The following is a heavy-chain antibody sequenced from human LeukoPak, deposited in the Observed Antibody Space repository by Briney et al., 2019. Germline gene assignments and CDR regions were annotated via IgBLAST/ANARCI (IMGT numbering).Heavy chain of an antibody. V-gene: IGHV4-31*11. CDR2: IYYSGST. D-gene: IGHD6-13*01. CDR1: GGSISSGGYY. CDR3: ARGKRGYSSSWYDY. J-gene: IGHJ4*02. Sequence: SETLSLTCAVSGGSISSGGYYWSWIRQHPGKGLEWIGYIYYSGSTYYSPSLKSRVTISVDTSKNQFSLKLSSVTAADTAVYYCARGKRGYSSSWYDYWGQGTLVTVSS.